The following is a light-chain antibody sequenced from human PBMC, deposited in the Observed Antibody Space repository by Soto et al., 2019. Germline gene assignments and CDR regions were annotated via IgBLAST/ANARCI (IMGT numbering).Light chain of an antibody. CDR2: GAS. CDR1: QSVSSN. J-gene: IGKJ2*01. V-gene: IGKV3-15*01. Sequence: EIVMTQSPPTLSVSPGERATLSCRASQSVSSNLAWYHQKPGQAPRLLIYGASTRATGIPARFSGSGSGTEFTLTISSLQSEDFAVYYCQQYNNWPPRYTFGQGTKLEIK. CDR3: QQYNNWPPRYT.